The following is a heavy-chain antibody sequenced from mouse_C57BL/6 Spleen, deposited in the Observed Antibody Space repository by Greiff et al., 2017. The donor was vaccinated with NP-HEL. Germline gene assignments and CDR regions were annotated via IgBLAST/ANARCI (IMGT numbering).Heavy chain of an antibody. V-gene: IGHV1-55*01. J-gene: IGHJ2*01. CDR3: ARGYCGPFDY. CDR2: IYPGSGST. CDR1: GYTFTSYW. Sequence: VQLQQSGAELVKPGASVKMSCKASGYTFTSYWITWVKQRPGQGLEWIGDIYPGSGSTNYNEKFKSKATLTVDTSSSTAYMQLSSLTSEDYAVYYCARGYCGPFDYWGQGTTLTVSS.